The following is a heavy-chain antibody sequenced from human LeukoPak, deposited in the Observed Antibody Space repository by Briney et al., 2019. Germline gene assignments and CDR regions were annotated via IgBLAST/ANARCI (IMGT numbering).Heavy chain of an antibody. CDR3: ARRGRPHDY. D-gene: IGHD3-10*01. CDR1: GYSISSGYY. V-gene: IGHV4-38-2*02. J-gene: IGHJ4*02. Sequence: PSETLSLTCTVSGYSISSGYYWGWIRQPPGKGLEWIGSIYHSGSTCYNPSLKSRVTISVDTSKNQLSLKLSSVTAADTAVYYCARRGRPHDYWGQGTLVTVSS. CDR2: IYHSGST.